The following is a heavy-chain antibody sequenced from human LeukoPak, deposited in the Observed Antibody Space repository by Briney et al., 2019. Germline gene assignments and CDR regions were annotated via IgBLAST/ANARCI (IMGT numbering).Heavy chain of an antibody. J-gene: IGHJ4*02. CDR3: ASNRGYSYGYGY. CDR2: IYYSGST. V-gene: IGHV4-30-4*08. D-gene: IGHD5-18*01. CDR1: GGSISSGDYY. Sequence: SETLSLTCTVSGGSISSGDYYWSWIRQPPGKGLGWIGYIYYSGSTYYNPSLKSRVTISVDTSKNQFSLKLSSVTAADTAVYYCASNRGYSYGYGYWGQGTLVTVSS.